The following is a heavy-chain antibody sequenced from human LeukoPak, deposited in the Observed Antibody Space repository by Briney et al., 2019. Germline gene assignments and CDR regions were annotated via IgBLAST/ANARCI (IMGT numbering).Heavy chain of an antibody. D-gene: IGHD4-11*01. CDR3: TTDHQTTVSPYYYYYYMDV. CDR1: GFTFNNYE. Sequence: GGSLRLSCAASGFTFNNYEMNWVRQAPGKGLEWVGRIKSKIDGGTTDYAAPVKGRFTISRDDSKNTLYLQMNSLKTEDTAVYYCTTDHQTTVSPYYYYYYMDVWGKGTTVTISS. CDR2: IKSKIDGGTT. V-gene: IGHV3-15*01. J-gene: IGHJ6*03.